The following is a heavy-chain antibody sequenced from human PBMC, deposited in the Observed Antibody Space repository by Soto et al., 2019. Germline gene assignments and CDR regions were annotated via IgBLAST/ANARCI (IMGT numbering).Heavy chain of an antibody. CDR3: TKNSAYALDY. Sequence: QVQLQESGPGLVKPSGTLSLSCAVSGGSVSNNNWWSWVRQSPGNGLEWIGEIHHSGGTSYNPSLESRATLSVDKSKNELYLRLHYVTAADTAVYYCTKNSAYALDYWGLGILVTVSS. CDR2: IHHSGGT. J-gene: IGHJ4*02. V-gene: IGHV4-4*02. D-gene: IGHD5-12*01. CDR1: GGSVSNNNW.